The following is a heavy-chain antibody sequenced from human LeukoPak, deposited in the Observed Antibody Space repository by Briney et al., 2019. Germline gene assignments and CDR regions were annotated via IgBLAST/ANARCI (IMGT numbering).Heavy chain of an antibody. J-gene: IGHJ4*02. CDR2: ISGSGGST. CDR3: ARGERGYSSSYHPDY. CDR1: GFTFSSYA. V-gene: IGHV3-23*01. Sequence: PGGSLRLSCAASGFTFSSYAMSWVRQAPGKGLEWVSAISGSGGSTYYADSVKGRFTISRDNSKNTLYLQMNSLRAEDTAVYYCARGERGYSSSYHPDYWGQGTLVTVSS. D-gene: IGHD6-6*01.